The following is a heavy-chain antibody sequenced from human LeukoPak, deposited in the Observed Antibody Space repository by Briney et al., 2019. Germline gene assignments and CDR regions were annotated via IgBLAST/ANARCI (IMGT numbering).Heavy chain of an antibody. V-gene: IGHV3-23*01. D-gene: IGHD6-19*01. J-gene: IGHJ4*02. CDR2: ISGGGGST. CDR1: GFTFTSYS. CDR3: AKAPRIAVAVHFDY. Sequence: PGGSLRLSCAASGFTFTSYSMNWVRQAPGKGLEWVSTISGGGGSTYYADSVKGRFTISRDNSKNTLYLQVNSLRAEDTAVYYCAKAPRIAVAVHFDYWGQGTLVTVSS.